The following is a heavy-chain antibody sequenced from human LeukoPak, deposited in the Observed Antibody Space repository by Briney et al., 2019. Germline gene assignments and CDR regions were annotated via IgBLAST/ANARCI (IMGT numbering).Heavy chain of an antibody. Sequence: PGGSLRLSCAASGFTLNRHGMHWVRQAPGKGLEWLSVISNDGSNIYYADSVKGRFTISRDTYKNTLYLQMNSPRAEDTAVYYCAIRVYCSSTSCSPAAFDIWGQGTMVTVSS. CDR1: GFTLNRHG. CDR2: ISNDGSNI. D-gene: IGHD2-2*01. J-gene: IGHJ3*02. CDR3: AIRVYCSSTSCSPAAFDI. V-gene: IGHV3-30*03.